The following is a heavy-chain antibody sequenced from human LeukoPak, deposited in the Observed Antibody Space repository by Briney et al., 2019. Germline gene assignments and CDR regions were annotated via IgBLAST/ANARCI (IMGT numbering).Heavy chain of an antibody. J-gene: IGHJ4*02. CDR1: GYTFTSYG. D-gene: IGHD2-15*01. CDR3: ARQTVVAATDAFDY. CDR2: ISAYYGNT. Sequence: ASVKVSCKASGYTFTSYGISWVRQAPGQGLEWMGWISAYYGNTNYAQKLQGRVTMTTDTSTSTAYMELRSLRSDDTAVYYCARQTVVAATDAFDYWGQGTLVTVSS. V-gene: IGHV1-18*01.